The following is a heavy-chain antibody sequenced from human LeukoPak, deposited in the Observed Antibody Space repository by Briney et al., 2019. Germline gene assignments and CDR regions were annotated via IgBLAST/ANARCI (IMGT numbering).Heavy chain of an antibody. CDR3: AKMYNSGSYYKENWFDP. J-gene: IGHJ5*02. V-gene: IGHV3-9*01. CDR1: GFTFDDYA. CDR2: ISWNSGSI. D-gene: IGHD3-10*01. Sequence: GGSLRLSCAASGFTFDDYAMHWVRQAPGKGLEWVSGISWNSGSIGYADSVKGRFTISRDNAKNSLYLQMNSLRAEDTALYYCAKMYNSGSYYKENWFDPWGQGTLVTVSS.